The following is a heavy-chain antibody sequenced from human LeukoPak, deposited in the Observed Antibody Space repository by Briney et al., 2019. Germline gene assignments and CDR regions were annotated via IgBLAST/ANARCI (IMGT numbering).Heavy chain of an antibody. V-gene: IGHV4-59*01. Sequence: SETLSLTCTVSGVSISSYYWSWIRQPPGKGLEWIGYIYYSGSTNYNPSLKSRVTISVDTSKNQFSLKLSSVTAADTAVYYCARAPGYYDSSGYYYRWGQGTLVTVSS. J-gene: IGHJ4*02. CDR1: GVSISSYY. CDR3: ARAPGYYDSSGYYYR. D-gene: IGHD3-22*01. CDR2: IYYSGST.